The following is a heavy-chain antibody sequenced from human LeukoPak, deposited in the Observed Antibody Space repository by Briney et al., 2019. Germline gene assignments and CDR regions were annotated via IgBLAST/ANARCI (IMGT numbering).Heavy chain of an antibody. J-gene: IGHJ4*02. CDR2: INSGGST. Sequence: GGSLRLSCAASGFTVSSNYMNWVRQAPGQGLEWVSVINSGGSTHYADSVKGRFTISGDNSKNTLYQMNSLRAEDTAVYYCARDLYYYGSGSDNFLYYWGQGTLVTVSS. CDR1: GFTVSSNY. V-gene: IGHV3-53*01. CDR3: ARDLYYYGSGSDNFLYY. D-gene: IGHD3-10*01.